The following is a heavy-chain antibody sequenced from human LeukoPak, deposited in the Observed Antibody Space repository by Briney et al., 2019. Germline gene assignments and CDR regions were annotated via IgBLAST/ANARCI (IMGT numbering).Heavy chain of an antibody. D-gene: IGHD3-22*01. CDR3: AKGSSGYFFDL. J-gene: IGHJ4*02. CDR2: ISNDGGGT. V-gene: IGHV3-23*01. Sequence: PGGSLRLSCAASGFIFNNYGLVWVRQAPRKGLEWVSAISNDGGGTTYADFVKGRFSVSRDNSKNTLFLQMNSLRAEDTALYYCAKGSSGYFFDLWGQGTLVTVSS. CDR1: GFIFNNYG.